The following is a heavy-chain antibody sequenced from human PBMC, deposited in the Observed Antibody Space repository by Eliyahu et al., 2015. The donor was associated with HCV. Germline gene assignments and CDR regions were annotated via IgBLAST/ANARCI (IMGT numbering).Heavy chain of an antibody. D-gene: IGHD3-22*01. CDR3: ARGGYDSSGYYRADAFDI. V-gene: IGHV3-11*06. Sequence: QVQLVESGGGLVKPGGSLRLSXAAXGFTXXDXYMSWIRQAPGKGLEWVSYISSSSSYTNYADSVKGRFTISRDNAKNSLYLQMNSLRAEDTAVYYCARGGYDSSGYYRADAFDIWGQGTMVTVSS. CDR1: GFTXXDXY. CDR2: ISSSSSYT. J-gene: IGHJ3*02.